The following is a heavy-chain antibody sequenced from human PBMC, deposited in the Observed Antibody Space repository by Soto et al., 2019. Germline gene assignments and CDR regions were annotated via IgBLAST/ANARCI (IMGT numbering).Heavy chain of an antibody. Sequence: SETLSLTCTVSGGSISSYYWSWIRQPPGKGLEWIGYIYYSGSTNYNPSLKSRVTISVDTSKNQFSLKLSSVTAADTAVYYCARDQAAGGTISRYFQDWGQGTLVTVSS. CDR2: IYYSGST. CDR3: ARDQAAGGTISRYFQD. CDR1: GGSISSYY. J-gene: IGHJ1*01. V-gene: IGHV4-59*01. D-gene: IGHD6-13*01.